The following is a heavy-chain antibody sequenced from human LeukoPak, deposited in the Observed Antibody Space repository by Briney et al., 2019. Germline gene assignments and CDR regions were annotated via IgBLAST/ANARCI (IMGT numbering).Heavy chain of an antibody. Sequence: PSETLSLTCTVSGGSISSGGYYWSWIRQPPGKGLEWIGYIYHSGSTYYNPSLKSRVTISVDRSKNQFSLKLSSVTAADTAVYYCASIDSSSWYGAFDIWGQGTMVTVSS. D-gene: IGHD6-13*01. CDR1: GGSISSGGYY. V-gene: IGHV4-30-2*01. J-gene: IGHJ3*02. CDR3: ASIDSSSWYGAFDI. CDR2: IYHSGST.